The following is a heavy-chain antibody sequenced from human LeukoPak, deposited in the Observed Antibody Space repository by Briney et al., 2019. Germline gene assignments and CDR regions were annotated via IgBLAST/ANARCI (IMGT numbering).Heavy chain of an antibody. CDR2: IYTSGST. CDR1: GGSISSYY. D-gene: IGHD2-2*01. V-gene: IGHV4-4*07. CDR3: ARVKTSCPAAPANWFDP. J-gene: IGHJ5*02. Sequence: SETLSLTCTLSGGSISSYYCSWIRHPAGKGLEWIGRIYTSGSTTYNPSLTRRVTMSVDTSKNQFSLKLSSVTAAVTAVYSCARVKTSCPAAPANWFDPWGQGTLVTVSS.